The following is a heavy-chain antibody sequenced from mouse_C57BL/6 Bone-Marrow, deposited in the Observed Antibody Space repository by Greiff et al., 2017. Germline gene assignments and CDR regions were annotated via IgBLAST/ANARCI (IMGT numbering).Heavy chain of an antibody. CDR2: IYPGGGYT. Sequence: VQGVESGAELVRPGTSVKMSCKASGYTFTNYWIGWAKQRPGHGLEWIGDIYPGGGYTNYNEKFKGKATLTADKSSSTAYMQFSSLTSEDSAIYYCARSGHSTLYAMDYWGQGTSVTVSS. V-gene: IGHV1-63*01. CDR3: ARSGHSTLYAMDY. D-gene: IGHD2-5*01. CDR1: GYTFTNYW. J-gene: IGHJ4*01.